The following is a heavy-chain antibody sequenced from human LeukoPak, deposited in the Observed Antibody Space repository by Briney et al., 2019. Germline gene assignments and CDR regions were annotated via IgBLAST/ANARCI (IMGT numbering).Heavy chain of an antibody. Sequence: GESLKISCKGSGYSFTSYWISWVRQMPGKGLEWMGRIDPSDSYTNYSPSFQGHVTISADKSISTAYLQWSSLKASDTAMYYCARYPHSSKVYYYYGMDVWGQGTTVTVSS. D-gene: IGHD6-13*01. CDR3: ARYPHSSKVYYYYGMDV. CDR2: IDPSDSYT. CDR1: GYSFTSYW. V-gene: IGHV5-10-1*01. J-gene: IGHJ6*02.